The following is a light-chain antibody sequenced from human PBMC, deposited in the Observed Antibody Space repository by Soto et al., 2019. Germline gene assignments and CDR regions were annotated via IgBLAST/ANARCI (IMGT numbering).Light chain of an antibody. J-gene: IGLJ1*01. V-gene: IGLV2-14*03. CDR1: SSDVGSDYNY. CDR3: CSYTTSSTYV. CDR2: DVN. Sequence: QSALTQPASVSGSPGQSIAISCTGTSSDVGSDYNYVSWYQQHPGKAPKLMVYDVNTRPSGVSNRFSGSKSGTTASLTISVLQAEDEADYYCCSYTTSSTYVFGTGTKLTVL.